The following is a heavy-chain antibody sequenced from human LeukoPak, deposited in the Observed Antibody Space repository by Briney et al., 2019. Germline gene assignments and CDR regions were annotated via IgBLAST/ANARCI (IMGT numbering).Heavy chain of an antibody. Sequence: ASVKVSCKASGGTFSSYAISWVRQAPGQGLEWMGVIIPIFGTANYAQKFQGRVTITADESTSTAYMELSSLRSEDTAVYYCARGLVPTRMINNWFDPWGQGTLVTVSS. CDR2: IIPIFGTA. CDR3: ARGLVPTRMINNWFDP. J-gene: IGHJ5*02. CDR1: GGTFSSYA. D-gene: IGHD3-16*01. V-gene: IGHV1-69*13.